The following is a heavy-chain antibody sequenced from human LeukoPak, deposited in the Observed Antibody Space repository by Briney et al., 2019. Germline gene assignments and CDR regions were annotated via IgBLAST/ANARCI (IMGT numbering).Heavy chain of an antibody. CDR2: ISGGGRST. Sequence: GGSLRLSCAASVFTFSTCAMSWVRQAPGKGLEWVSTISGGGRSTDYADSVKGRFTISRDNSKNTLYLQMNSLRAEDTAVYYCARERYFDYWGQGTLVTVSS. J-gene: IGHJ4*02. V-gene: IGHV3-23*01. CDR1: VFTFSTCA. CDR3: ARERYFDY.